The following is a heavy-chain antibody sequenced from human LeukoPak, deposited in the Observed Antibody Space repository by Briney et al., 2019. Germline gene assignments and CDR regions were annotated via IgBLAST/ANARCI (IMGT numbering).Heavy chain of an antibody. V-gene: IGHV4-39*01. CDR2: IYYSGST. Sequence: ASETLSLTCTVSGGSISSSNSYWAWIRQPPGKGLEWIGTIYYSGSTYYNPSLQSRVTISVDTSKNQFSLKLSSVTAADTAVYYCARQVVPGYFDYWGQGTLVTVSS. CDR1: GGSISSSNSY. CDR3: ARQVVPGYFDY. J-gene: IGHJ4*02. D-gene: IGHD6-6*01.